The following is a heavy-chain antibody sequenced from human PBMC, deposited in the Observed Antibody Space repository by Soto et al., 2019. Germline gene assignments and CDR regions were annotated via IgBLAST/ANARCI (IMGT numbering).Heavy chain of an antibody. Sequence: SETLSLTCTVSGGSISSSSYYWGWIRQPPGKGLEWIGSIYYSGSTYYNPSLKSRVTISVDTSKNQFSLKLSSVTAADTAVYYCARHGTEQLAYSGMDVWGKGTTVTVSS. CDR1: GGSISSSSYY. V-gene: IGHV4-39*01. D-gene: IGHD6-13*01. CDR2: IYYSGST. J-gene: IGHJ6*04. CDR3: ARHGTEQLAYSGMDV.